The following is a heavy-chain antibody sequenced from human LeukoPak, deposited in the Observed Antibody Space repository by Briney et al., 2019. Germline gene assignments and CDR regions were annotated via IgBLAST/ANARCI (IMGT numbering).Heavy chain of an antibody. CDR2: INPSNDDT. Sequence: ASVKVSCKASGYTFTNFVVHWVRQAPGQRLEWMGWINPSNDDTKYSQKFQARVTITRDTSTSTAYMELRSLRSDDTAVYYCARAGTTLWDYWGQGTLVTVSS. J-gene: IGHJ4*02. CDR3: ARAGTTLWDY. CDR1: GYTFTNFV. V-gene: IGHV1-3*01. D-gene: IGHD1-7*01.